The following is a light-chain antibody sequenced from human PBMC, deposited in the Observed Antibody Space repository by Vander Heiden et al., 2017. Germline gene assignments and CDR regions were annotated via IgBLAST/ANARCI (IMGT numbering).Light chain of an antibody. V-gene: IGLV1-51*02. J-gene: IGLJ3*02. CDR1: NSNIGSNY. CDR3: GTWDGRSSVGRV. CDR2: END. Sequence: QSVLTQPPSVSAAPAQKVTISCSGSNSNIGSNYVSWYQQFPRTAPKLLIYENDKRPSGIPDRFSGSKSGTTATLGITGLQTGDEADYYCGTWDGRSSVGRVFGGGTTLTVL.